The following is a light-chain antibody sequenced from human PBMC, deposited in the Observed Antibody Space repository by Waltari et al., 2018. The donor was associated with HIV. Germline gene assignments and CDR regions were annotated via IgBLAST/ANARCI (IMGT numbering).Light chain of an antibody. CDR1: SSDVGGYNY. Sequence: QSALTQPASVSGSPGQSITISCTGTSSDVGGYNYVSWYQQHPGKAPKFMICEVSNRPSGVSNRFSGSKSGNTASLTISGLQAEDEADYYCSSYTSSSTPGVFGGGTKLTVL. CDR2: EVS. V-gene: IGLV2-14*01. CDR3: SSYTSSSTPGV. J-gene: IGLJ2*01.